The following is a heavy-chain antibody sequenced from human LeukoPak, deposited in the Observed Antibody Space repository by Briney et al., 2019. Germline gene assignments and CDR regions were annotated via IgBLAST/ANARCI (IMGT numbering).Heavy chain of an antibody. J-gene: IGHJ4*02. D-gene: IGHD6-6*01. CDR1: GFTFSSYA. V-gene: IGHV3-23*01. CDR2: LSGSGGST. CDR3: AKESSSSVYFDY. Sequence: GGSLRLSCAASGFTFSSYAMNWVRQAPGKGLEWVSALSGSGGSTYYADSVKGRFTISRDNSKNTLYLQMNSLRAEDTAVYYCAKESSSSVYFDYWGQGTLVTVSS.